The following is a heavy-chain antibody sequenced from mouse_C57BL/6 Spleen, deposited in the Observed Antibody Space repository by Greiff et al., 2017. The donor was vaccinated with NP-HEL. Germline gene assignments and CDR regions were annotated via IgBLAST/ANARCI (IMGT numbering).Heavy chain of an antibody. CDR2: INPSSGYT. V-gene: IGHV1-7*01. D-gene: IGHD1-1*01. Sequence: QVQLQQSGAELAKPGASVKLSCKASGYTFTSYWMHWVKQRPGQGLEWIGYINPSSGYTKYNQKFKDKATLTADKSSSTAYMQLSSLTYEDSAVYYCAKPITTVVATEYAMDHWGQGTSVTVSS. CDR1: GYTFTSYW. CDR3: AKPITTVVATEYAMDH. J-gene: IGHJ4*01.